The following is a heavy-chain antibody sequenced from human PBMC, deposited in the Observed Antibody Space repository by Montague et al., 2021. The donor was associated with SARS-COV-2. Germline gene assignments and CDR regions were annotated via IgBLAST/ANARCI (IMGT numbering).Heavy chain of an antibody. J-gene: IGHJ4*02. Sequence: SETLSLTCAVSGGSISSSNWWSWVRQPPGKGLEWIGEIYRSGSTXXNPSLKSRATIAVDKSKNQFSLKLSSVTAADTAVYYCARMALASSSSDFDYWGQGTLVTVSS. V-gene: IGHV4-4*02. CDR2: IYRSGST. CDR3: ARMALASSSSDFDY. D-gene: IGHD6-6*01. CDR1: GGSISSSNW.